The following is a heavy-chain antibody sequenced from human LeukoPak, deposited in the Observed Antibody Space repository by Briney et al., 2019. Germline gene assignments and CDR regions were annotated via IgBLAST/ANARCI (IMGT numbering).Heavy chain of an antibody. CDR1: GYTFTGYY. J-gene: IGHJ4*02. V-gene: IGHV1-69*05. CDR3: ARAMPGGRSSEYDY. CDR2: IIPIFGTA. Sequence: ASVKVSCKASGYTFTGYYMHWVRQAPGQGLEWMGGIIPIFGTANYAQKFQGRVTITTDESTSTAYMELSSLRSEDTAVYYCARAMPGGRSSEYDYWGQGTLVTVSS. D-gene: IGHD2-2*01.